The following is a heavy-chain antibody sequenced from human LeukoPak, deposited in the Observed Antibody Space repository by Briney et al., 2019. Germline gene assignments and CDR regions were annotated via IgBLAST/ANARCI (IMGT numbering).Heavy chain of an antibody. J-gene: IGHJ3*02. CDR3: ARRAARGRYSSSLPNDAFDI. CDR1: GGSIRSSYYY. CDR2: IYDSGST. Sequence: SETLSLTCTVSGGSIRSSYYYWGWIRQPPGKGLEWIGSIYDSGSTYYNPSLKSRVTISVDTSKNQFSLKLSSVTAADTAVYYCARRAARGRYSSSLPNDAFDIWGQGTMVTVSS. D-gene: IGHD6-13*01. V-gene: IGHV4-39*01.